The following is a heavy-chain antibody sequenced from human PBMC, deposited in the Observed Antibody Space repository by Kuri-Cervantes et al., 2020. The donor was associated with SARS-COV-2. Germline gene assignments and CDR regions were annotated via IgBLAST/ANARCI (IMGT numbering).Heavy chain of an antibody. Sequence: ETLSLTCTVSGGSISSSSYYWGWIRQPPGKGLEWIGSIYYSGSTYYNPSLKSRVTISVDTSKNQFSLKLSSVTAADTAVYYCARIFYGDYVWSWGQGTLVTVSS. CDR1: GGSISSSSYY. CDR2: IYYSGST. V-gene: IGHV4-39*01. J-gene: IGHJ5*02. D-gene: IGHD4-17*01. CDR3: ARIFYGDYVWS.